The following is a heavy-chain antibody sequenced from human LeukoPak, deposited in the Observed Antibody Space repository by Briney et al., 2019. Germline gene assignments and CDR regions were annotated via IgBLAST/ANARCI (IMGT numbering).Heavy chain of an antibody. CDR1: GGSISSGDYY. CDR3: ARDRSGYDHFDY. J-gene: IGHJ4*02. Sequence: SETLSLTCTVSGGSISSGDYYWSWLRQPPGKGLEWIGYIYYSGSTYYNPSLKSRVTISVDTSKNQFSLKLSSVTAADTAVYYCARDRSGYDHFDYWGQGTLVTVSS. D-gene: IGHD5-12*01. CDR2: IYYSGST. V-gene: IGHV4-30-4*01.